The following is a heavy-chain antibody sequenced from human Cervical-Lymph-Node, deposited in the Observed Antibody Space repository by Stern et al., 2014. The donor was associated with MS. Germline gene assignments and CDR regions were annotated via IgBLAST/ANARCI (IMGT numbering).Heavy chain of an antibody. CDR2: IKSKKDGETT. J-gene: IGHJ4*02. D-gene: IGHD4-23*01. Sequence: EVQLVQSGGDLVKPGGSLRLSCVASGFPFNTAWMSWVRQVTGRGLEWVGRIKSKKDGETTDYAAPGIGRFTISRDDSKNTLYLQMNSLKTEDTALYYCARGGGVNDYWGQGTLVAVSS. V-gene: IGHV3-15*01. CDR1: GFPFNTAW. CDR3: ARGGGVNDY.